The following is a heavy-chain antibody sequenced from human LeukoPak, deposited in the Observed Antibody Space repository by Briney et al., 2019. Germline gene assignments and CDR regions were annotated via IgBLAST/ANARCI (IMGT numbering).Heavy chain of an antibody. V-gene: IGHV6-1*01. Sequence: SQTLSLTCAISGDSVSSDSVAWNWIRKSPSRGLEWLGRTYYRSKWYIDYAVSVKSRISINPDTPKNQFSLQLNSVTPEDTAVYYCASEYIAVPGRLDYWGQGILVTVSS. CDR3: ASEYIAVPGRLDY. CDR1: GDSVSSDSVA. J-gene: IGHJ4*02. CDR2: TYYRSKWYI. D-gene: IGHD6-19*01.